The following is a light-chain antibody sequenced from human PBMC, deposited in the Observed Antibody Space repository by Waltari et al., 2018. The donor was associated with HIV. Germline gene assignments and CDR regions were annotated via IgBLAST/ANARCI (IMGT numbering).Light chain of an antibody. CDR2: EVT. CDR1: SSNVGSDDL. Sequence: QSALTQPASVSGSPGQSITISCTGTSSNVGSDDLVSWYQQHPGEAPKLSIYEVTKGPSWVSNRFSGSKSGNTASLTISGLQAEDEADYYCCSCPRSGIRYVFGTGTKVTVL. CDR3: CSCPRSGIRYV. V-gene: IGLV2-23*02. J-gene: IGLJ1*01.